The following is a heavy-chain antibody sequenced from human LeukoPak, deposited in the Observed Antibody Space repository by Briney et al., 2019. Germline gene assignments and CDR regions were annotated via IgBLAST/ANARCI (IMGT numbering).Heavy chain of an antibody. CDR2: ISSSSIYR. CDR1: GLSFSTYS. CDR3: ARDLYRVVVVPHYFDY. J-gene: IGHJ4*02. D-gene: IGHD3-22*01. V-gene: IGHV3-21*01. Sequence: GGSLRLSCAASGLSFSTYSMNWVRQAPGKGLEWVSSISSSSIYRYYADSVKGRFTISRDNAKKSLYLQMNSLRAEDTAVYYCARDLYRVVVVPHYFDYWGQGTLVTVSS.